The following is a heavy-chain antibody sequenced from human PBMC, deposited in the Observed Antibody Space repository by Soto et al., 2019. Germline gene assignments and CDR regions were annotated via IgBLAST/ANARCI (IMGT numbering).Heavy chain of an antibody. J-gene: IGHJ4*02. D-gene: IGHD3-16*01. CDR2: INPSGGST. Sequence: ASVKVSYKASGYTFTSYYMHWVRQAPGQGLEWMGIINPSGGSTSYAQKFQGRVTMTRDTSTSTVYMELSSLRSEDTAVYYCARVSGGFITTPYYFDYWGQGTLVTV. CDR1: GYTFTSYY. CDR3: ARVSGGFITTPYYFDY. V-gene: IGHV1-46*01.